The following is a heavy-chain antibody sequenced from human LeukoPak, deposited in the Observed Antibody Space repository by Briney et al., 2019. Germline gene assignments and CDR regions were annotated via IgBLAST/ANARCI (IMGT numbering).Heavy chain of an antibody. CDR1: GYTFTGYY. CDR2: INPNSGGT. D-gene: IGHD3-3*01. J-gene: IGHJ4*02. V-gene: IGHV1-2*02. CDR3: ASDFNPYYDFWSASHFDY. Sequence: ASVKLSCKASGYTFTGYYMHWVRQAPGQGLEWMGWINPNSGGTNYAQKFQGRVNMTRDTSISTAYMELSRLSSDDTAVYSCASDFNPYYDFWSASHFDYWGQGTLVTVSS.